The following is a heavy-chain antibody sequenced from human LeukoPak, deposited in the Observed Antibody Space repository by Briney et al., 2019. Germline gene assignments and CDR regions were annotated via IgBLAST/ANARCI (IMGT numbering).Heavy chain of an antibody. Sequence: GGSLRLSCATSGFIFSNFAMSWVRQAPGKGLEWVAGISGNGGSTSYADSVKGRFNISRDNSKKTLDLQMNSLRAEDTAVYYCAKLLTGRPSGYMDVWGKGTTVSVSS. V-gene: IGHV3-23*01. CDR1: GFIFSNFA. D-gene: IGHD6-6*01. J-gene: IGHJ6*03. CDR3: AKLLTGRPSGYMDV. CDR2: ISGNGGST.